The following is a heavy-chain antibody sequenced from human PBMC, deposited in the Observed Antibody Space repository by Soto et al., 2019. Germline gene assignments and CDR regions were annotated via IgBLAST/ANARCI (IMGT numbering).Heavy chain of an antibody. V-gene: IGHV3-11*05. CDR1: GFTFSDYY. CDR3: ARGRGAAADYFDF. Sequence: QVQLVESGGGLVKPGGSLRLSCAVSGFTFSDYYMTWIRQAPGTGLEWVSYISSSTSHTNYADSVKGRFTISRDNAKNSLFLQMNSLRAEDTDVYYCARGRGAAADYFDFWGQGTLVTVSS. D-gene: IGHD6-13*01. J-gene: IGHJ4*02. CDR2: ISSSTSHT.